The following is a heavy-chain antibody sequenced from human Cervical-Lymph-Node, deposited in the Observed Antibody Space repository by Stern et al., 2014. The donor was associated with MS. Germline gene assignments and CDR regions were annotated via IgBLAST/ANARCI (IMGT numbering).Heavy chain of an antibody. D-gene: IGHD3-16*01. V-gene: IGHV3-49*05. Sequence: EVQLVESGGGLVKPGLSLRLSCSSSGFTFGDYGLTWIRQAPGKRLEWLGFIKSKSSGGTTEYAASVRGRFAISRDAAKNIASLQMNSLKSEDTAMYFCSRVGGFDVWGPGTMVTVSA. CDR3: SRVGGFDV. CDR1: GFTFGDYG. CDR2: IKSKSSGGTT. J-gene: IGHJ3*01.